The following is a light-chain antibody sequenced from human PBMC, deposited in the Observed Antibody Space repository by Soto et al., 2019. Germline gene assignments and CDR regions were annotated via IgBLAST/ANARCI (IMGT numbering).Light chain of an antibody. CDR1: QSVNNY. J-gene: IGKJ4*01. CDR3: QQRRVWPVI. CDR2: DSS. V-gene: IGKV3-11*01. Sequence: VLTQSPAILSLSPGETATLFCRASQSVNNYLAWYQQRPGQAPRLLIYDSSRRATGIPARFSASGSGTDFTLTISSLEPEDFAVYYCQQRRVWPVIFGGGTKVDIK.